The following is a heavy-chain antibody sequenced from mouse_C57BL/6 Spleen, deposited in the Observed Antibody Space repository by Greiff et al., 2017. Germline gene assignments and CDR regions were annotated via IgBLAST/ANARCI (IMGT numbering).Heavy chain of an antibody. D-gene: IGHD2-5*01. Sequence: SGPELVKPGASVKISCKASGYSFTDYNMNWVKQSNGKSLEWIGVINPNYGTTSYNQKFKGKATLTVDQSSSTAYMQLNSLTSEDSSVYYCARADSNYLKGYAMDYWGQGTSVTVSS. CDR2: INPNYGTT. V-gene: IGHV1-39*01. CDR1: GYSFTDYN. J-gene: IGHJ4*01. CDR3: ARADSNYLKGYAMDY.